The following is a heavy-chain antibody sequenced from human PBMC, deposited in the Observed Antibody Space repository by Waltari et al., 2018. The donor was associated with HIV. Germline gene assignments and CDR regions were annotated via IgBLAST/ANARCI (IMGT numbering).Heavy chain of an antibody. CDR3: VREEDFGTIFLNYYYGMDV. Sequence: VESGGGFVQPGGSLRLSCAASGFTFSRHWMGWFRQAPGKGLEWVANIKGDGSERNYVDSVKGRFTISRDNAKNSVYLQMKSLRVEDTAVYFCVREEDFGTIFLNYYYGMDVWGRGTSVTVSS. CDR2: IKGDGSER. CDR1: GFTFSRHW. D-gene: IGHD3-3*02. J-gene: IGHJ6*02. V-gene: IGHV3-7*01.